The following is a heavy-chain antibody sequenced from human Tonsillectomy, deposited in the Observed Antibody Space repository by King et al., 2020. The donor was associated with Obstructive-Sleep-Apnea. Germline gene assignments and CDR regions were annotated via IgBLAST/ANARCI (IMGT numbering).Heavy chain of an antibody. V-gene: IGHV3-30*14. CDR1: GFTFSNFE. J-gene: IGHJ4*02. CDR3: ARDFDY. CDR2: VSTDGRRQ. Sequence: QVQLVESGGDVVRPGTSLTLSCIASGFTFSNFEIHLVREAPGKGLEWVTLVSTDGRRQYYADSVKGRFTISRDNSKNTAYLQMNNLRPDDTAMYYCARDFDYWGQGTLVTVSP.